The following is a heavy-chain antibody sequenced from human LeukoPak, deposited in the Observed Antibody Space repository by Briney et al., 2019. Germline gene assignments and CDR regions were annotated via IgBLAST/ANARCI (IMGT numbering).Heavy chain of an antibody. D-gene: IGHD3-16*01. CDR2: ISSSGSTI. CDR1: GFTFSSYE. V-gene: IGHV3-48*03. J-gene: IGHJ3*02. CDR3: ARGLAAFDI. Sequence: GGSLRLSCAASGFTFSSYEMNWVRQAPGKGLEWVSYISSSGSTIYYADSVKGRFTISRDNAKNSLYLQMNSLRVEDTAVYYCARGLAAFDIWGQGTMVTVSS.